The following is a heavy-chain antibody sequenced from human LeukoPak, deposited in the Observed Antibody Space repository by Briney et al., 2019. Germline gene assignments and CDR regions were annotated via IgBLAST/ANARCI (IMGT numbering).Heavy chain of an antibody. J-gene: IGHJ4*02. Sequence: SGGSLRLSCAASGFSLSSYAMAWVRQAPGKGLEWVSVIYGGGSTNYADSVKGRFVISRDNAKNTLYLQMNSLRAEDTALYYCARPYCGGDCYTDYWGQGTLVTVSS. CDR1: GFSLSSYA. V-gene: IGHV3-66*04. CDR3: ARPYCGGDCYTDY. CDR2: IYGGGST. D-gene: IGHD2-21*02.